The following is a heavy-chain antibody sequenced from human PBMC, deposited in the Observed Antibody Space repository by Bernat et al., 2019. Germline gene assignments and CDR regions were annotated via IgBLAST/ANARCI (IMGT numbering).Heavy chain of an antibody. Sequence: ELQLVESGGGLVHPGGSLRLSCAASVFTVISNYMSWVRQTPVKGLDWFSVIYSGGSTYYADSVKCRFTISRHNSKNTLYLQMNSLRAEDTAVYYCARDCAGDYDGYFDLWGRGTLVTVSS. D-gene: IGHD4-17*01. CDR1: VFTVISNY. CDR2: IYSGGST. J-gene: IGHJ2*01. CDR3: ARDCAGDYDGYFDL. V-gene: IGHV3-53*04.